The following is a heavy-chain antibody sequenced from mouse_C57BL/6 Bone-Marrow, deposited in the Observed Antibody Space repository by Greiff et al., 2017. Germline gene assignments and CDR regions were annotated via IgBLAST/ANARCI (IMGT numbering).Heavy chain of an antibody. CDR2: IHPHSGST. CDR3: TRRWLRVDY. Sequence: QVQLQQPGAELVKPGASVKLSCTASGYTFTSYWMHWVKQRPGQGLEWIGMIHPHSGSTNYFEKFTSKATLTVDKSSSTAYMQLSSLTSEDSAVYYCTRRWLRVDYWGQGTTLTVSS. J-gene: IGHJ2*01. CDR1: GYTFTSYW. V-gene: IGHV1-64*01. D-gene: IGHD2-3*01.